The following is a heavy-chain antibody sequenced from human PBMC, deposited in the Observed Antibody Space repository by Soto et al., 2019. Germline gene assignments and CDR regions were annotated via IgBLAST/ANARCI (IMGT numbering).Heavy chain of an antibody. CDR1: GGSISSSSYY. Sequence: QLQLQESGPGLVKPSETLSLTCTVSGGSISSSSYYWGWIRQPPGKGLEWIGSIYYSGSTYYNPSLNSRGTISVDTPKYPFALKLSSVTAADPDVYYCASGPWYYYGSGSYLDLWGQGTMVTVSS. D-gene: IGHD3-10*01. V-gene: IGHV4-39*02. J-gene: IGHJ3*01. CDR3: ASGPWYYYGSGSYLDL. CDR2: IYYSGST.